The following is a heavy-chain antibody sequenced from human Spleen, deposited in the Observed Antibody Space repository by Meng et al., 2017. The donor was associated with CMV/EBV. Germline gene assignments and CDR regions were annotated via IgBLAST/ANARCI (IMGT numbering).Heavy chain of an antibody. CDR2: ISGYRDNT. V-gene: IGHV1-18*01. Sequence: ASVKVSCKGSGYRFISFGISWVRQAPGQGLEWMGWISGYRDNTNYAQKFQGRLTMTTDTTTNTAYMELRSLRSDDTAVYYCARAGWELPMNWLDPWGPGTLVTVS. J-gene: IGHJ5*02. CDR1: GYRFISFG. D-gene: IGHD1-26*01. CDR3: ARAGWELPMNWLDP.